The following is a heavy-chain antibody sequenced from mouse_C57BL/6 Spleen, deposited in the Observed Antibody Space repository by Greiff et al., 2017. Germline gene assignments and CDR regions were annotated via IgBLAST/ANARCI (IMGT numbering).Heavy chain of an antibody. D-gene: IGHD1-1*01. Sequence: QVQLQQPGAELVRPGSSVKLSCKASGYTFTSYWMHWVKQRPIQGLEWIGNIDPSDSATHYNQKFKDKATLTVDKSSSTAYMQLSSLTSEDSAVYYCARWGDFTTVQAGFDYWGQGTTLTVSS. J-gene: IGHJ2*01. CDR2: IDPSDSAT. V-gene: IGHV1-52*01. CDR1: GYTFTSYW. CDR3: ARWGDFTTVQAGFDY.